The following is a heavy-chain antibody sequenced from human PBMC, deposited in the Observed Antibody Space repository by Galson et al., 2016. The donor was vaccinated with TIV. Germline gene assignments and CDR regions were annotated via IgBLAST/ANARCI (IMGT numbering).Heavy chain of an antibody. CDR1: GYTFTHYF. D-gene: IGHD2-2*03. Sequence: SVKVSCKASGYTFTHYFVHWVRQAPGQGLEWIGRINPHSGGTDYAPKFQGRVTMTRDTSLSIAYMDLSGLKSDDTVVYYCARGRGPGYCDSTSCYGYYGFDVWGQGTTVTVSS. J-gene: IGHJ6*02. V-gene: IGHV1-2*05. CDR3: ARGRGPGYCDSTSCYGYYGFDV. CDR2: INPHSGGT.